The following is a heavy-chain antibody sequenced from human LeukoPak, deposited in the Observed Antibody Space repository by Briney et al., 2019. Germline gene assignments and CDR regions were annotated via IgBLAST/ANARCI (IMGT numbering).Heavy chain of an antibody. CDR2: ISYDGSNK. Sequence: GGSLRLSCAASGSTFNSYDMHWVRQAPGKGLEWVAVISYDGSNKFYADSAKGRFTLSRDNSKNTLYLQMNSLRIEDTAVYYCGRGSVGFGELNYWGQGTLVTVSS. J-gene: IGHJ4*02. D-gene: IGHD3-10*01. CDR3: GRGSVGFGELNY. CDR1: GSTFNSYD. V-gene: IGHV3-30-3*01.